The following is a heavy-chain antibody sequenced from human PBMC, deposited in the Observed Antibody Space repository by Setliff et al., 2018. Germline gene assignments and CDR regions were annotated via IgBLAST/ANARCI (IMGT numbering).Heavy chain of an antibody. J-gene: IGHJ6*03. Sequence: SETLSLTCTVSGGSISNTYYYWSWIRQPAGQGLEWIGQIYTSWSSNYNPSLKSRVTISLDTSKNQFSLNLTSVTAADTAVYYCARASSGWYSAYYYYMDVWGKGTTVTVSS. V-gene: IGHV4-61*09. CDR2: IYTSWSS. CDR3: ARASSGWYSAYYYYMDV. D-gene: IGHD6-19*01. CDR1: GGSISNTYYY.